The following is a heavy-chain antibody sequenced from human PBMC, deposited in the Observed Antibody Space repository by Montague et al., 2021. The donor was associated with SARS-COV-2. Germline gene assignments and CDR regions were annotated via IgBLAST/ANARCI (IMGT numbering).Heavy chain of an antibody. CDR3: ARSTVTNSPFGFSNKLRSRYNGMDV. Sequence: SETLSLTCAVYGGSFSGYYLNWIRQPPGKGLEWIGEINHSGSTNYNPSLKSRVTMAVDTSKNQFSLKLTSVTAADTAVFYCARSTVTNSPFGFSNKLRSRYNGMDVWGQGTTVTVSS. V-gene: IGHV4-34*01. CDR1: GGSFSGYY. J-gene: IGHJ6*02. D-gene: IGHD4-17*01. CDR2: INHSGST.